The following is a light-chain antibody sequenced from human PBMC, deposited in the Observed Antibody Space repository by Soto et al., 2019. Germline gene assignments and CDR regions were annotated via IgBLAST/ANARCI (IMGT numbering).Light chain of an antibody. V-gene: IGKV3D-15*01. CDR2: DIS. J-gene: IGKJ4*01. Sequence: ETVITQFPATLSVSPGERATLSCSASQYVSTNLAWYQQQPGQPPRLLIYDISNRATGIPARFSGSGSETEFALTITSXQSEDFAVYYCQQYDTWPLTFGGGTKVDIK. CDR1: QYVSTN. CDR3: QQYDTWPLT.